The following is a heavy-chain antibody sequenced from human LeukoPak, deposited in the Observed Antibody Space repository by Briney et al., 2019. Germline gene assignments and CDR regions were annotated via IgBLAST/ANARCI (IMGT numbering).Heavy chain of an antibody. CDR1: GESVSGGDSY. V-gene: IGHV4-61*08. CDR2: ISYSAT. J-gene: IGHJ5*01. D-gene: IGHD2-15*01. Sequence: KASETLSLTCNVSGESVSGGDSYWTWIRQPPGKGLEWIGYISYSATDYHPSLKSRVTISVDTSQNQFSLKLRSVTAADPAIYFRAQEGECSGDSCYSYGWIDSWGQGTLVTVSS. CDR3: AQEGECSGDSCYSYGWIDS.